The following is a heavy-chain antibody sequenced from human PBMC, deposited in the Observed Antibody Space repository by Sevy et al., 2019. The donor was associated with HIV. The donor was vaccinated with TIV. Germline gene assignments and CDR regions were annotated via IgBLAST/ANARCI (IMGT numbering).Heavy chain of an antibody. CDR1: GYSFTNYG. D-gene: IGHD3-3*02. V-gene: IGHV1-18*01. CDR2: ISGYNGYT. J-gene: IGHJ5*02. CDR3: AKEGKNIRSWFDP. Sequence: ASVKVSCKASGYSFTNYGIGWVRQAPGQGLEWMGWISGYNGYTNYAQNLQGRVTMTTDTSTSTAYMELRSLRSDDTAIYYCAKEGKNIRSWFDPSGQGTVVTVSS.